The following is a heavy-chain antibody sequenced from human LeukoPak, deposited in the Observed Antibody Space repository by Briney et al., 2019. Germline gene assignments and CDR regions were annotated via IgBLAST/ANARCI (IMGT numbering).Heavy chain of an antibody. V-gene: IGHV3-23*01. J-gene: IGHJ4*02. CDR1: GFTFSSYA. D-gene: IGHD5-24*01. Sequence: GGSLRLSCAASGFTFSSYAMSWVRQAPGKGLEWVSAISGSGGSTYYADSVKGRFTISRDNSKNTLYLQMNSLRAEDAAVYYCVRVKESFAELPHSDYWGQGTLVTVSS. CDR2: ISGSGGST. CDR3: VRVKESFAELPHSDY.